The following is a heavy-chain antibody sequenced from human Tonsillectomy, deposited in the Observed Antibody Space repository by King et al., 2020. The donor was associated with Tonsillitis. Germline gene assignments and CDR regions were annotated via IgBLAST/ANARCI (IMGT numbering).Heavy chain of an antibody. CDR3: AIGGKGYCSSTSCYPGGRYYYGMDV. Sequence: QLVQSGAEVKKPGSSVKVSCKASGGTFSSYAISWVRQAPGQGLEWRGGIIPIFGTANYAQKFQGRVTITADESTSTAYMELSSLRSEDTAVYYGAIGGKGYCSSTSCYPGGRYYYGMDVWGQGTTVTVSS. D-gene: IGHD2-2*01. CDR1: GGTFSSYA. J-gene: IGHJ6*02. CDR2: IIPIFGTA. V-gene: IGHV1-69*12.